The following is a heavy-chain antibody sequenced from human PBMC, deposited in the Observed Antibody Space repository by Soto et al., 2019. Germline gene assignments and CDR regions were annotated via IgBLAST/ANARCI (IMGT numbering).Heavy chain of an antibody. V-gene: IGHV1-2*02. Sequence: ASVKVSCKTSGYTSTGYYMHWVRQAPGQGLEWMGWINPNSGGTNYAQKFQGRVTMTRDTSISTAYTELRRLRPDDTAVYYCARVVYYYDSSFYSHLPQARSYYYGMDVWCQGPTVTV. J-gene: IGHJ6*02. CDR3: ARVVYYYDSSFYSHLPQARSYYYGMDV. CDR1: GYTSTGYY. D-gene: IGHD3-22*01. CDR2: INPNSGGT.